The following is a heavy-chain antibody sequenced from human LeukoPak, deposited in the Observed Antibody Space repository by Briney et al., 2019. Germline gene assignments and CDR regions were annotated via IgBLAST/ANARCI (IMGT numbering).Heavy chain of an antibody. Sequence: SETLSLTCTVSGGSITSSSYYWGWIRQPPGKGLEWIGSIYYSGITYDNPSLKSRVTISVDTSKNQFSLKHSSRTAAATVLYYGARRDDSGVVSRWHYWGQGTHLTVSS. CDR3: ARRDDSGVVSRWHY. V-gene: IGHV4-39*01. D-gene: IGHD6-25*01. CDR2: IYYSGIT. J-gene: IGHJ4*02. CDR1: GGSITSSSYY.